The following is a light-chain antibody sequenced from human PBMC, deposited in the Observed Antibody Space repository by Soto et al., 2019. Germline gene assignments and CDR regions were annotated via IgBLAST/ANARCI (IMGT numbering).Light chain of an antibody. CDR1: QAIGSW. Sequence: DIQVTQSPSCCSASVGDRVSITCRATQAIGSWLAWYQQKPGKAPKLLIYAASTLQSGVPSRFSGSGSGTDFTLTISCLKPDDFATYYCQKYNSYSFGQGTKVDIK. CDR2: AAS. CDR3: QKYNSYS. J-gene: IGKJ1*01. V-gene: IGKV1D-16*01.